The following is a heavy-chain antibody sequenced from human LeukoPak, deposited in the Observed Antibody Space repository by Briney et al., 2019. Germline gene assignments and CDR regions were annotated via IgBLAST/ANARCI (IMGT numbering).Heavy chain of an antibody. CDR2: ISSRSSYT. D-gene: IGHD3-3*01. CDR3: ARDFWAHWYFDL. V-gene: IGHV3-21*01. J-gene: IGHJ2*01. CDR1: GFTFNNYA. Sequence: GGSLRLSCAASGFTFNNYAMNWVRQAPGKGLEWVSSISSRSSYTYYADSVKGRFTISRDNAKNSLYLQMNSLRAEDTAVYYCARDFWAHWYFDLWGRGTLVTVSS.